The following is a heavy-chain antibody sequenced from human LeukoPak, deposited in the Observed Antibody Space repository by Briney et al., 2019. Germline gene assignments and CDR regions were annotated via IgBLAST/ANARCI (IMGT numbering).Heavy chain of an antibody. Sequence: GESLKISCKGSGYMFTSYWIGWVRQMPGKGLEWMGIIYPGDSDTRYSPSFQGQVTISADKSISTAYMQWSSLKASDTAMYYCARRKNEPHFDYWGQGTLVTVSS. V-gene: IGHV5-51*01. D-gene: IGHD1-1*01. CDR3: ARRKNEPHFDY. CDR2: IYPGDSDT. CDR1: GYMFTSYW. J-gene: IGHJ4*02.